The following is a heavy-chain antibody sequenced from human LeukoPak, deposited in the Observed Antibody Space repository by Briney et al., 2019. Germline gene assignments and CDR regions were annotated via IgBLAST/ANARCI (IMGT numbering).Heavy chain of an antibody. CDR3: AKGQEGWLQHYFDY. CDR2: IGGSGGST. V-gene: IGHV3-23*01. CDR1: GFTFSSYA. J-gene: IGHJ4*02. Sequence: PGGSLRLSCAASGFTFSSYAMSWVRQAPGKGLEWVSAIGGSGGSTYYADSVKGRFTISRDNSKNTLYLQMNSLRAEDTAVYYCAKGQEGWLQHYFDYWGQGTLVTVSS. D-gene: IGHD5-18*01.